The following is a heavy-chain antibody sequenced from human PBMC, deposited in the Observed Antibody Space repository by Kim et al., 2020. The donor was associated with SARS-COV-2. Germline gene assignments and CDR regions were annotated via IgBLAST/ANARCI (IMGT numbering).Heavy chain of an antibody. D-gene: IGHD3-22*01. Sequence: SVKVSCKASGGTFSSYAISWVRQAPGQGLEWMGGIIPILGTANYAQRFQGRVTITADESTSTAYMELSSLRSEDTAVYYCARSCCLSNYYDSSGYYGYYFDYWGQGTLVTVSS. V-gene: IGHV1-69*13. J-gene: IGHJ4*02. CDR2: IIPILGTA. CDR1: GGTFSSYA. CDR3: ARSCCLSNYYDSSGYYGYYFDY.